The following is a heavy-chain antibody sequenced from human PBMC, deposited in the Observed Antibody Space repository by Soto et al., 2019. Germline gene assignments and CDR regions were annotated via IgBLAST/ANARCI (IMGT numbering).Heavy chain of an antibody. D-gene: IGHD2-2*01. J-gene: IGHJ6*02. CDR1: GGSISSGGYY. V-gene: IGHV4-31*03. CDR2: TYYSGST. Sequence: SETLSLTCTVSGGSISSGGYYWSWIRQHPGKGLEWIGYTYYSGSTYYNPSLKSRVTISVDTSKNQFSLKLSSVTAADTAVYYCAREGIVVVPAAPSYYYYYGMDVWGQGTTVTVSS. CDR3: AREGIVVVPAAPSYYYYYGMDV.